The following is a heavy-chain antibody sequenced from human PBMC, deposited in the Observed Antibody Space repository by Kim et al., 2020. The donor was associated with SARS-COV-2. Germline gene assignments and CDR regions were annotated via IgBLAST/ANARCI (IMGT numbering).Heavy chain of an antibody. J-gene: IGHJ4*02. Sequence: SGPTLVKPTQTLTLTCTFSGFSLSTSGMCVSWIRQPPGKALEWLALIDWDDDKYYSTSLKTRLTISKDTSKNQVVLTMTNMDPVDTATYYCARYYYDSTGTVRSYYFDYWGQGTLVTVSS. CDR3: ARYYYDSTGTVRSYYFDY. V-gene: IGHV2-70*01. CDR2: IDWDDDK. CDR1: GFSLSTSGMC. D-gene: IGHD3-22*01.